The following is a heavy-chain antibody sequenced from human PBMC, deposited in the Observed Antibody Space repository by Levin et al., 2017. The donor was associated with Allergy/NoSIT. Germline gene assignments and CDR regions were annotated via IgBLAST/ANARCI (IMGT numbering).Heavy chain of an antibody. Sequence: GESLKISCKASGYTFTSYGISWVRQAPGQGLEWMGWISAYNGNTNYAQKLQGRVTMTTDTSTSTAYMELRSLRSDDTAVYYCARGLRDTTGPLGGFVYYYYMDVWGKGTTVTVSS. CDR3: ARGLRDTTGPLGGFVYYYYMDV. J-gene: IGHJ6*03. CDR1: GYTFTSYG. CDR2: ISAYNGNT. V-gene: IGHV1-18*01. D-gene: IGHD3-16*01.